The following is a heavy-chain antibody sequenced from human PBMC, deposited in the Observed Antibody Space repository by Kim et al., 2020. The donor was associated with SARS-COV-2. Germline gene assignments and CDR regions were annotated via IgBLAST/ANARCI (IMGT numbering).Heavy chain of an antibody. V-gene: IGHV3-33*01. CDR2: IWYDGSNK. D-gene: IGHD2-2*02. CDR1: GFTFSSYG. Sequence: GGSLRLSCAASGFTFSSYGMHWVRQAPGKGLEWVAVIWYDGSNKYYADSVKGRFTISRDNSKNTLYLQMNSLRAEDTAVYYCARGGGYRYCSSTSCYTGRGPDYWGQGTLVTVSS. J-gene: IGHJ4*02. CDR3: ARGGGYRYCSSTSCYTGRGPDY.